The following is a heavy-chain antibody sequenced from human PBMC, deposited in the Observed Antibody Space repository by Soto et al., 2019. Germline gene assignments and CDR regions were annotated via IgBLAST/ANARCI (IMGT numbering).Heavy chain of an antibody. J-gene: IGHJ4*02. CDR3: ARAAPYSSSWYFDY. Sequence: SVKVSCKASGCTFSSYASSWVRQAPGQGLEWMGGIIPIFGTANYAQEFQGRVTITADESTSTAYMELSSLRSEDTAVYYCARAAPYSSSWYFDYWGQGTLVTVSS. CDR1: GCTFSSYA. D-gene: IGHD6-13*01. V-gene: IGHV1-69*13. CDR2: IIPIFGTA.